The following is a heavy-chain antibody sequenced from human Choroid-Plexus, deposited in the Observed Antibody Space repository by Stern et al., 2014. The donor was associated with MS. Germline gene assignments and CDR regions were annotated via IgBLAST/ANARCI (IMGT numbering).Heavy chain of an antibody. CDR3: AKDRQYLTFFFDF. CDR1: GFSFSSFC. CDR2: ISYDGSK. V-gene: IGHV3-30*18. D-gene: IGHD2/OR15-2a*01. J-gene: IGHJ4*02. Sequence: QVQLVQSGGGVVQPGGPLRLSCAASGFSFSSFCMHWVRQAPGKGLEWVALISYDGSKDYADSVKGRFAISRDNSKNTLYLQMNSLRAEDTAVYYCAKDRQYLTFFFDFWGQGSLVTVSS.